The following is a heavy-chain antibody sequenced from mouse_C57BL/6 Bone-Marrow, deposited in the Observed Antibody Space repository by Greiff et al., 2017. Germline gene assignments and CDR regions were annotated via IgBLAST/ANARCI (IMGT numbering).Heavy chain of an antibody. Sequence: EVQLQQSGPVLVKPGASVKMSCKASGYTFTDYYMNWVKQSHGKSLEWIGVINPYNGGTSYNQKFKGKATLTVDKSSSTAYMELNSLTSEDSAVYDCATSYYSNYDYFDYWGQGTTLTVSS. CDR2: INPYNGGT. J-gene: IGHJ2*01. CDR1: GYTFTDYY. V-gene: IGHV1-19*01. D-gene: IGHD2-5*01. CDR3: ATSYYSNYDYFDY.